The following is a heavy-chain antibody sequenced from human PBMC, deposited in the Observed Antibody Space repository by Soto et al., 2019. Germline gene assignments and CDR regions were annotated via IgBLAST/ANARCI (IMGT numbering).Heavy chain of an antibody. CDR1: GATSTIYT. CDR3: ARGGSLYWYVDT. J-gene: IGHJ2*01. D-gene: IGHD1-26*01. V-gene: IGHV1-69*02. Sequence: QVPLVQSGPELKKPGSSVKVSCEASGATSTIYTITWVRQAPGQGLAWMGRIVPMLGITNYARTFEGRVTISADMSTGTAYRELSSLGSEDTAVYYCARGGSLYWYVDTGGRGTLVTVSS. CDR2: IVPMLGIT.